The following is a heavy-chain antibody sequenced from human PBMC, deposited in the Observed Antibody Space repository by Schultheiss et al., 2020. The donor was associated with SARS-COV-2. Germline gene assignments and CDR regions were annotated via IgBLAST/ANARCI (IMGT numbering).Heavy chain of an antibody. CDR1: GFTFSSHA. CDR2: ISGDGRST. CDR3: VRDRGSSSGWPVKFDF. Sequence: GGSLRLSCSGSGFTFSSHAMHWVRQAPGKGLEYVAAISGDGRSTYYSKSLRGRFTISRDNSKNTLYLQMSSLRAEDTGVFYCVRDRGSSSGWPVKFDFWGQGTLVTVSS. V-gene: IGHV3-64D*09. D-gene: IGHD6-19*01. J-gene: IGHJ4*02.